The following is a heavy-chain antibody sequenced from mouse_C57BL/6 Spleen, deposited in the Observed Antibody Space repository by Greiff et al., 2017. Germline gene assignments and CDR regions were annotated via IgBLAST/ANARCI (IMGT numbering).Heavy chain of an antibody. D-gene: IGHD4-1*01. V-gene: IGHV1-61*01. CDR1: GYTFTSYW. Sequence: VQLQQPGAELVRPGSSVKLSCKASGYTFTSYWMDWVKQRPGQGLEWIGNIYPSDSDTHYNQKFKDKATLTVDKSSSTAYMQLSSLTSEDSEVYYCARSETGTIDYFDYWGQGTTLTVSS. CDR2: IYPSDSDT. CDR3: ARSETGTIDYFDY. J-gene: IGHJ2*01.